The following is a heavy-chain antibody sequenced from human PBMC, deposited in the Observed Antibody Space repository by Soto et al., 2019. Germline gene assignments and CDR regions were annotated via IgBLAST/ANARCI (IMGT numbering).Heavy chain of an antibody. CDR2: IYYSGST. D-gene: IGHD2-8*01. Sequence: NPSETLSLTCTVSGGSISSSSYYWGWIRQPPGKGLEWIGSIYYSGSTYYNPSLKSRVTISVDTSKNQFSLKLSSVTAADTAVYYCARLGYCTNGVCYTRFDYWGQGTLVTVSS. CDR3: ARLGYCTNGVCYTRFDY. V-gene: IGHV4-39*01. J-gene: IGHJ4*02. CDR1: GGSISSSSYY.